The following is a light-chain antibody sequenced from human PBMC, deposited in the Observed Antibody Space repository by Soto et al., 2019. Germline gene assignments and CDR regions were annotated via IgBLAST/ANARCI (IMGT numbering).Light chain of an antibody. CDR3: CSYAGSTLYV. CDR2: EGS. Sequence: QSALTQPASVSGSPGQSITISCTGTSSVVGSYNLVSWYQQHPGKAPKLMIYEGSKRPSGVSNRFSGSKSGSTASLTISGLQAEDEADYYCCSYAGSTLYVFGTGTKVTVL. CDR1: SSVVGSYNL. V-gene: IGLV2-23*01. J-gene: IGLJ1*01.